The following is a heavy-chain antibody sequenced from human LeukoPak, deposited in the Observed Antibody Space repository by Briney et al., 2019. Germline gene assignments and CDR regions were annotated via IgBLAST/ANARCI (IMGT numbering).Heavy chain of an antibody. CDR2: IYYSGNT. V-gene: IGHV4-59*12. D-gene: IGHD3-22*01. Sequence: SETLSLTCTVSGGSIRSYYWSWIRQPPGKGLEWIGYIYYSGNTNYNPSLKSRLTISIDTSKNQFSLKLSSVTAADTAVYYCARDRYYYDSSGYYVFDYWGQGTLVTVSS. CDR1: GGSIRSYY. CDR3: ARDRYYYDSSGYYVFDY. J-gene: IGHJ4*02.